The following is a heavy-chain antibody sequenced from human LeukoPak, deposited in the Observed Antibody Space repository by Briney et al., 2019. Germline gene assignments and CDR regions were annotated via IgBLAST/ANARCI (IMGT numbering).Heavy chain of an antibody. V-gene: IGHV4-59*12. J-gene: IGHJ4*02. CDR3: ARDRGGGYYDSSGYYWEY. D-gene: IGHD3-22*01. Sequence: SETLSLTCTVSGGSISSNCWSWIRQPPGRGLELMGVINHSGRTNYNPSLKSRVTISVDKSKNQFSLKLSSVTAADTAVYYCARDRGGGYYDSSGYYWEYWGQGTLVTVSS. CDR2: INHSGRT. CDR1: GGSISSNC.